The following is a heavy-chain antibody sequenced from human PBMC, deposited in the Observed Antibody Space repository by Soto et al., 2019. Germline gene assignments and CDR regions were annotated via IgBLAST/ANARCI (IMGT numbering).Heavy chain of an antibody. V-gene: IGHV1-69*06. CDR3: ASDIGGGSAIRC. Sequence: QVQLVQSGAEVKTPGSSVKVSCKASGGSFSNFVISGWRQAPGQGLEWMGGIIPNFGTTNYAQQFQVKVTFNADKTKSTAYLELSGLTPEATSVDYYASDIGGGSAIRCWGQGTLVTVSS. CDR2: IIPNFGTT. CDR1: GGSFSNFV. D-gene: IGHD3-16*01. J-gene: IGHJ4*02.